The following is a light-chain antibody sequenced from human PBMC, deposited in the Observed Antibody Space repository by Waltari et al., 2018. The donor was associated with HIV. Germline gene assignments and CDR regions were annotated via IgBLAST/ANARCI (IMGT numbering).Light chain of an antibody. V-gene: IGKV3-20*01. CDR2: GIS. CDR3: QQYGNSGT. J-gene: IGKJ1*01. CDR1: QSISTSY. Sequence: ETVLTQSPGTLSLSPGERATLSCRASQSISTSYLAWYQQKRGQAPRLLISGISSRATGMPDRFSGRGSETDFTLTSSRMGPGDSAVYFCQQYGNSGTFGQGTKVEIK.